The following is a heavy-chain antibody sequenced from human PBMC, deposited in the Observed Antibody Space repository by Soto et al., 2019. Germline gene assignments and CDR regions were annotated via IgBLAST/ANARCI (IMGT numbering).Heavy chain of an antibody. Sequence: GASVKVSCKASGYTFTGYYMHWVRQAPGQGLEWMGWINPNSGGTNYAQKFQGWVTMTRDTSISTAYMELSRLRSDDTAVYYCARDLDRGLITEGSQPRNDTIFGVVEYDYWGQGTLVTVSS. CDR2: INPNSGGT. J-gene: IGHJ4*02. D-gene: IGHD3-3*01. V-gene: IGHV1-2*04. CDR3: ARDLDRGLITEGSQPRNDTIFGVVEYDY. CDR1: GYTFTGYY.